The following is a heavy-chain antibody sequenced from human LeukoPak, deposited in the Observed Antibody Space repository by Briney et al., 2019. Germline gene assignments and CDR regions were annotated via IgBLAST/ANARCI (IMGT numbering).Heavy chain of an antibody. Sequence: GGSLGLSCAASGFTFSSYAMSWVRQAPGKGLEWVSAISGSGGSTYYADSVKGRFTISRDNSKNTLYLQMNSLRAEDTAVYYCAKAGYPFYYYYGMDVWGQGTTVTVSS. V-gene: IGHV3-23*01. D-gene: IGHD3-9*01. CDR3: AKAGYPFYYYYGMDV. J-gene: IGHJ6*02. CDR2: ISGSGGST. CDR1: GFTFSSYA.